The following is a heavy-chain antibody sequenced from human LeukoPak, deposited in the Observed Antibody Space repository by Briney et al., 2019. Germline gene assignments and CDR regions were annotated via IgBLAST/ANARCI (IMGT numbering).Heavy chain of an antibody. D-gene: IGHD2-2*01. CDR1: GYTFTGYY. CDR3: ALPGGGYCSSTSCLGDY. Sequence: ASVKVSCKASGYTFTGYYMHWVRQAPGQGLEWMGWINPNSGGTNYAQKFPGRVTMTRDTSISTAYMELSRLRSDDTAVYYCALPGGGYCSSTSCLGDYWGQGTLVTVSS. CDR2: INPNSGGT. V-gene: IGHV1-2*02. J-gene: IGHJ4*02.